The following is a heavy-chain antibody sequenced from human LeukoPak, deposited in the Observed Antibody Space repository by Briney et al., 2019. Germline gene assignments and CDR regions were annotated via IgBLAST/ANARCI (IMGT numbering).Heavy chain of an antibody. V-gene: IGHV1-8*01. D-gene: IGHD5-24*01. Sequence: ASVNVSCKASGYTFTSYDINWVRQATGQGLEWMGWMNPNSGNTGYAQKFQGRVTMTRNTSISTAYMELSSLRSEDTAVYYCARSEMATITVDYWGQGTLVTVSS. CDR2: MNPNSGNT. J-gene: IGHJ4*02. CDR1: GYTFTSYD. CDR3: ARSEMATITVDY.